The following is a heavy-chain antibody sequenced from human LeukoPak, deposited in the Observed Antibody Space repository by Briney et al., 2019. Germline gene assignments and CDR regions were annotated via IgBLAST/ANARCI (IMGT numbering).Heavy chain of an antibody. CDR2: ISYDGSNK. Sequence: GGSLRLSCAASGFTLSDYAMHWVRQAPGKGLEWVALISYDGSNKNYADSVKGRFTISRDNSKNTLYLQMNSLRAEDTAVYYCARGMYYYDSSGYLYWGQGTLVTVSS. J-gene: IGHJ4*02. V-gene: IGHV3-30-3*01. CDR1: GFTLSDYA. D-gene: IGHD3-22*01. CDR3: ARGMYYYDSSGYLY.